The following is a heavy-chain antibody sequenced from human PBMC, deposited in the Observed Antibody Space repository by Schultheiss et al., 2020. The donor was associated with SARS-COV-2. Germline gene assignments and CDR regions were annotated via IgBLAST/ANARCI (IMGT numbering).Heavy chain of an antibody. CDR3: ARGKYCTNGLCYGAVVDY. V-gene: IGHV4-4*07. D-gene: IGHD2-8*01. CDR2: IYTSGST. CDR1: GGSISSYY. Sequence: GSLRLSCTVSGGSISSYYWSWIRQPPGKGLEWIGRIYTSGSTNYNPSLKSRVTMSVDTSKNQFSLKLSSVTAADTAVYYCARGKYCTNGLCYGAVVDYWGQGTLVTVSS. J-gene: IGHJ4*02.